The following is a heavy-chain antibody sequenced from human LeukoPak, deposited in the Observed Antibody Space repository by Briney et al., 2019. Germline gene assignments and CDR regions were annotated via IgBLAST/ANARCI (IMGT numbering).Heavy chain of an antibody. D-gene: IGHD4-17*01. V-gene: IGHV4-59*08. CDR3: AKNYGDTDY. CDR2: IYYSGST. CDR1: GGSISSYY. J-gene: IGHJ4*02. Sequence: SETLSLTCTVSGGSISSYYWSWIRQPPGKGLEWIGYIYYSGSTNHNPSLKSRVTISVDTSKNQFSLKLSSVTAVDTAVYYCAKNYGDTDYWGQGTLVTVSS.